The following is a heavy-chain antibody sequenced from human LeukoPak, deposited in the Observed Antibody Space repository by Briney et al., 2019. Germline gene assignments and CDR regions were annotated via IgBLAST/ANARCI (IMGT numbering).Heavy chain of an antibody. CDR2: INHSGST. V-gene: IGHV4-34*01. CDR3: ARKGRLELFK. CDR1: GGSFSGYF. Sequence: SETLSLTCAVYGGSFSGYFWTWIRQPPGKGLEWIGEINHSGSTNYNPSLKSRVTISVDTSKNQFSLKLSSVTAADTAVYYCARKGRLELFKWGQGTLVTVSP. J-gene: IGHJ4*02. D-gene: IGHD1-7*01.